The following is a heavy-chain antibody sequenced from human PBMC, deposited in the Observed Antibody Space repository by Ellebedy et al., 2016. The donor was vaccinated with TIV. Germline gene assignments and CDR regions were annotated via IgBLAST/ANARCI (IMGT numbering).Heavy chain of an antibody. CDR3: AKGRGGGSDTSAPRYYFDY. V-gene: IGHV3-23*01. J-gene: IGHJ4*02. CDR1: GFTFSGYA. CDR2: ISSTGSRT. Sequence: GESLMISCVASGFTFSGYAMSWVRQAPGKGLEWVSTISSTGSRTYYADSVEGRFIISRDNSKKTLYLQMNSLRAEDTAVYYCAKGRGGGSDTSAPRYYFDYWGLGTLVSVSS. D-gene: IGHD3-22*01.